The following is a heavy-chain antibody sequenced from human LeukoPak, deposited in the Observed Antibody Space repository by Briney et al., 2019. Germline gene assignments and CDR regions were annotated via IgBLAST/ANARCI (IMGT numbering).Heavy chain of an antibody. Sequence: GGSLRLSCAASRFTFSSYTMHWVRQAPGKGLEWVAIISYDGSSKYYADSVRGRFTLSRDNSKNMLYLQMNSLRADDTAVYYCARESLGGSWFDYWGQGTLVTVSS. CDR2: ISYDGSSK. J-gene: IGHJ4*02. CDR1: RFTFSSYT. V-gene: IGHV3-30*04. CDR3: ARESLGGSWFDY. D-gene: IGHD6-13*01.